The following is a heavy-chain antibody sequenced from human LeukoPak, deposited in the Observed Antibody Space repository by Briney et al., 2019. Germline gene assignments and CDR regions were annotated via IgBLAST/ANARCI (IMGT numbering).Heavy chain of an antibody. CDR3: ATNQGGGN. CDR1: GGSISSSSYY. Sequence: SETLSLTCTVSGGSISSSSYYWGWIRQPPGKGLEWIGEIIHTGLTNYNPSLKSRVTISVDTSKNQFSLRLTSVTAADTALYYCATNQGGGNWGQGTLVTVSS. J-gene: IGHJ4*02. D-gene: IGHD1-14*01. CDR2: IIHTGLT. V-gene: IGHV4-39*07.